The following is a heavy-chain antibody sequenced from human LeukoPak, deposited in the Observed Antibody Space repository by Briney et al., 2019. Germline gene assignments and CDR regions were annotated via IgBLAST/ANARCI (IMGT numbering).Heavy chain of an antibody. V-gene: IGHV1-8*01. D-gene: IGHD1-26*01. J-gene: IGHJ5*02. CDR2: MNPNSGNT. CDR1: GYTFTSYD. CDR3: ARDFLVGASYNWFDP. Sequence: GASVKVSCKASGYTFTSYDINWVRQATGQGLEWMGWMNPNSGNTGYAQKLQGRVTMTTDTSTSTAYMELRSLRSDDTAVYYCARDFLVGASYNWFDPWGQGTLVTVSS.